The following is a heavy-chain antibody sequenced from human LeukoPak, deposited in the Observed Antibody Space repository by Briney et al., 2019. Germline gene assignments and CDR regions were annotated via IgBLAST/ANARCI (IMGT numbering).Heavy chain of an antibody. J-gene: IGHJ4*02. D-gene: IGHD1-26*01. Sequence: PGRSLRLSCAASGFTFSSYGMHWVRQAPGKGLEWVAVIWYDGSNKYYADSVKGRFTISRDNSKNTLYLQVNSLRAEDTAVYYCAKDLFGGSPRPGDWGQGTLVTVSS. CDR1: GFTFSSYG. V-gene: IGHV3-33*06. CDR2: IWYDGSNK. CDR3: AKDLFGGSPRPGD.